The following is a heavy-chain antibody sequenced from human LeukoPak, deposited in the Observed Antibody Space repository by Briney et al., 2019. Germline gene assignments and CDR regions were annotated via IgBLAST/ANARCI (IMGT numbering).Heavy chain of an antibody. CDR3: ARDWKTNSFDY. CDR2: IYYDGSNI. Sequence: GESLKISCAASEFTFTTYGMHWVRQAPGKGLEWVALIYYDGSNIYYADYVKGRFTISRGISKNTLYLRMDSLRAEDTAIYYCARDWKTNSFDYWGQGTLVTVSS. V-gene: IGHV3-33*01. J-gene: IGHJ4*02. CDR1: EFTFTTYG. D-gene: IGHD1-1*01.